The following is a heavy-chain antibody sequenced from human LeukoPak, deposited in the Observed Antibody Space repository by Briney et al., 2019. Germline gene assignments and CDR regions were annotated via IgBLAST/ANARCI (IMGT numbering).Heavy chain of an antibody. D-gene: IGHD6-19*01. CDR2: IEHSGST. Sequence: PSETLSLTCTVSGGSNSSGGYYWSWIRQPPGKGLEWIGYIEHSGSTYYNPSLKSRVTISVDRSKNQFSLKLSSVTAADTAVYYYAIAKGPVGIVVAATGVFGYWGQGTLVTVSS. V-gene: IGHV4-30-2*01. J-gene: IGHJ4*02. CDR3: AIAKGPVGIVVAATGVFGY. CDR1: GGSNSSGGYY.